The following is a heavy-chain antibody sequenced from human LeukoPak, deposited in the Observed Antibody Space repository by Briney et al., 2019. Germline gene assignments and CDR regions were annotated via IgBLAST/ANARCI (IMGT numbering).Heavy chain of an antibody. CDR2: ISFDGSNT. J-gene: IGHJ6*02. Sequence: GGSLRLSCAASGFIFSSYGMHWVRQAPGKGLEWVAVISFDGSNTFYADSVKGRLTISRDNSKNTMYLQMNSLRAEDTAVYYCAKDRVVRGIPRYCYYGMDVWGQGTTVTVSS. V-gene: IGHV3-30*18. D-gene: IGHD3-10*01. CDR1: GFIFSSYG. CDR3: AKDRVVRGIPRYCYYGMDV.